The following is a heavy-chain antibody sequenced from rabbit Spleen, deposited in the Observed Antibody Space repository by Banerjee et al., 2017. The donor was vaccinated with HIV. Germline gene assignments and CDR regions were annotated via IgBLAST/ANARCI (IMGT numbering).Heavy chain of an antibody. D-gene: IGHD1-1*01. Sequence: QSLEESGGDLVKPGASLTLTCTASGFSFSSSDFMYWVRQAPGKGLEWIACIYAGSSGSTYYASWVNGRFTISKTSSTTVTLQMTSLTVADTATYFCARASNNNYRGGDFWGPGTLVTVS. CDR3: ARASNNNYRGGDF. CDR2: IYAGSSGST. J-gene: IGHJ4*01. V-gene: IGHV1S40*01. CDR1: GFSFSSSDF.